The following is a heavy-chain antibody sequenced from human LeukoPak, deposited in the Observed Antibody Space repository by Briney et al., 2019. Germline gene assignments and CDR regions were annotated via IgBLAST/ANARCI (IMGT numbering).Heavy chain of an antibody. V-gene: IGHV3-21*01. CDR3: ASTAYDFWSGYYTYYYYMDV. Sequence: GGSLRLSCAASGFTFSSYSMNWVRQAPGKGLEWVSSIISSSSYIYYADSVKGRFTISRDNAKNSLYLQMNSLRAEDTAVYYCASTAYDFWSGYYTYYYYMDVWGKGTTVTVSS. D-gene: IGHD3-3*01. CDR1: GFTFSSYS. J-gene: IGHJ6*03. CDR2: IISSSSYI.